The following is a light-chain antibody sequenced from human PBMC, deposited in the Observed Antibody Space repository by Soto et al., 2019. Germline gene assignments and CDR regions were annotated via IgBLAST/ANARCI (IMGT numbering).Light chain of an antibody. CDR1: SSDVRGYNS. Sequence: QSALTQPPSASGSPGQSVTISCTGTSSDVRGYNSVSWYQLHPGKAPKLIIYDVSQRPSGVPDRFSGSKSGNSASLTVSGLQAEDEADYYCSSYAGSNNWVFGGGTKVTVL. V-gene: IGLV2-8*01. CDR3: SSYAGSNNWV. CDR2: DVS. J-gene: IGLJ3*02.